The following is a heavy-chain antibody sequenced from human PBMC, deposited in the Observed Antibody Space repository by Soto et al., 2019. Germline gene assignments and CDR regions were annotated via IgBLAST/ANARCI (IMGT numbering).Heavy chain of an antibody. CDR2: IYYSGST. D-gene: IGHD2-21*02. V-gene: IGHV4-59*01. Sequence: SETLSLTCTVSGGSISSYYWSWIRQPPGKGLEWIGYIYYSGSTNYNPSLKSRVTISVDTSKNQFSLKLSSVTAADTAVYYCARLAYCGGDCDSNAFDIWGQGTMVTVSS. CDR3: ARLAYCGGDCDSNAFDI. J-gene: IGHJ3*02. CDR1: GGSISSYY.